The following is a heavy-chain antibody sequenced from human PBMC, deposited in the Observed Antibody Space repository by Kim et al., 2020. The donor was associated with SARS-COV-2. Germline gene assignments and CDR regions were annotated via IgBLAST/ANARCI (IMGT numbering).Heavy chain of an antibody. V-gene: IGHV3-23*01. CDR3: AKKRGYSSRGDDFDY. J-gene: IGHJ4*01. D-gene: IGHD6-13*01. Sequence: GGSLRLSCAASGFTFSSYTMNWVRQAPGKGLEWVSYISSSSGTTYYADSVKGRFTISRDNSKNTLYLQMNSLRAEDTAGYYCAKKRGYSSRGDDFDYFG. CDR2: ISSSSGTT. CDR1: GFTFSSYT.